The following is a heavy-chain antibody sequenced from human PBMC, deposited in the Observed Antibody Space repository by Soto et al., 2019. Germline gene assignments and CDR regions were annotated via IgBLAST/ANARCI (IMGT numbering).Heavy chain of an antibody. V-gene: IGHV3-23*01. D-gene: IGHD3-3*01. CDR2: ISGSGGST. Sequence: GGSLRLSCAASGFTFSSYAMSWVRQAPGKGLEWVSAISGSGGSTYYADSVKGRFTISRDNSKNTLYLQMNSLRAEDTAVYYCAKDLNDFWSGYYTGMGAFDIWGQGTMVTVSS. CDR1: GFTFSSYA. CDR3: AKDLNDFWSGYYTGMGAFDI. J-gene: IGHJ3*02.